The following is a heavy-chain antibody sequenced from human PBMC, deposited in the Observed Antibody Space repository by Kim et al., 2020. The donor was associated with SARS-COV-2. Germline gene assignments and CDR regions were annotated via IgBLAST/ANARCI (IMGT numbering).Heavy chain of an antibody. J-gene: IGHJ5*02. D-gene: IGHD3-10*01. CDR2: IWYDGSNK. V-gene: IGHV3-33*01. CDR3: ARTKIMVREGVNWFDP. Sequence: GGSLRLSCAASGFTFSSYGMHWVRQAPGKGLEWVAVIWYDGSNKYYADSVEGRITISRDNSKNTLYLQMNSLRAEDTAGYYCARTKIMVREGVNWFDPWGQGTLVTVST. CDR1: GFTFSSYG.